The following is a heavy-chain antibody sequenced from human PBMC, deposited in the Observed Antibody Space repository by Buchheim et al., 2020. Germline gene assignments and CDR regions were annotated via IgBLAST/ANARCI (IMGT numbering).Heavy chain of an antibody. D-gene: IGHD6-25*01. CDR2: VSGSGGTT. CDR1: GFTFSDAW. J-gene: IGHJ6*02. V-gene: IGHV3-23*04. CDR3: AKGLSSDYTYGMDV. Sequence: EVPLVESGGGLVKPGGSLRLSCVGSGFTFSDAWMRWVRQAPGKGLEWVSSVSGSGGTTSYADSVRGRFTISRDNSKNTLYMQMNSLRAEDTAIYYCAKGLSSDYTYGMDVWGQGTT.